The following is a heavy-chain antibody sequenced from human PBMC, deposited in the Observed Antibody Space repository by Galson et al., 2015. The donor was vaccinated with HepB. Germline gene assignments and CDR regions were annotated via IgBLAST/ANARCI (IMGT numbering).Heavy chain of an antibody. V-gene: IGHV3-49*04. Sequence: SLRLSCATSGFIFGDYAMTWVRQAPGKGLEWVGFIRSKAYGETTESGASVTGRFSISRDDSKSIAYLHMNSLKTEDTAVYYCSRGFGRGFDFYSWDNYYGMDVWGQGTTVTVSS. J-gene: IGHJ6*02. CDR3: SRGFGRGFDFYSWDNYYGMDV. D-gene: IGHD3-9*01. CDR2: IRSKAYGETT. CDR1: GFIFGDYA.